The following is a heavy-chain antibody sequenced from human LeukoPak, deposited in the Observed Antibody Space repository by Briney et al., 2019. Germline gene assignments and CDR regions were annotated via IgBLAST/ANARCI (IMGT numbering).Heavy chain of an antibody. D-gene: IGHD3-16*01. Sequence: GGSLRLSCAASGFTFSDYYMSWIRQAPGKGLEWVSYISSGSTIYYADSVKGRFTIFRDNAKNSLYLQMNSLRAEDTAVYYCARAISYDSPHIDYWGQGTLVTVSS. CDR3: ARAISYDSPHIDY. CDR1: GFTFSDYY. V-gene: IGHV3-11*04. J-gene: IGHJ4*02. CDR2: ISSGSTI.